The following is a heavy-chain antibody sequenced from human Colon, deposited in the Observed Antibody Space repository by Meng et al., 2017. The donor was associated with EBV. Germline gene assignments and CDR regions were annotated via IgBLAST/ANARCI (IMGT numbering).Heavy chain of an antibody. V-gene: IGHV4-4*02. D-gene: IGHD2-2*01. CDR3: ARVRVIPAAVGFDY. CDR2: IYRGGGT. CDR1: GGSIRASDW. Sequence: QLQVQESGPGLVGPSGTLSLTFAVFGGSIRASDWWSWGRQPPGKGLGWIGEIYRGGGTNYNPSLKSRVTISVDTYNNRFSLNLSYVTAADTAVYYCARVRVIPAAVGFDYWGQGTLVTVSS. J-gene: IGHJ4*02.